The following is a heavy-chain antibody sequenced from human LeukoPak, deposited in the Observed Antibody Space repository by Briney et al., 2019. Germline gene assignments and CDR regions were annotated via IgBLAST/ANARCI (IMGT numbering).Heavy chain of an antibody. Sequence: PGGSLRLSCAASGFTFSSYEMNRVRQAPGKGLEWVSYISSSGSTIYYADSVKGRFTISRDNAKNPLYLQMNSLRAEDTAVYYCARDPMGGEYYYDTSGVHYWGQGTLVTVSS. D-gene: IGHD3-22*01. CDR2: ISSSGSTI. CDR1: GFTFSSYE. CDR3: ARDPMGGEYYYDTSGVHY. J-gene: IGHJ4*02. V-gene: IGHV3-48*03.